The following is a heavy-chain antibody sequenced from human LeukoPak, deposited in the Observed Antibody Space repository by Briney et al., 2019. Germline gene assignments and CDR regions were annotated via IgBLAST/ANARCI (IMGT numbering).Heavy chain of an antibody. CDR2: IRNDGSDK. D-gene: IGHD2-21*01. CDR1: GFTFSSYG. V-gene: IGHV3-30*02. Sequence: GGSLRLSCAASGFTFSSYGMHWVRQAPGKGLEWVAFIRNDGSDKYYAVSVKGRFTISRDNSKNTLYLQMNSLRAEDTALYYCAKDRAYGQFLWGNDYWGQGTLVTVSS. CDR3: AKDRAYGQFLWGNDY. J-gene: IGHJ4*02.